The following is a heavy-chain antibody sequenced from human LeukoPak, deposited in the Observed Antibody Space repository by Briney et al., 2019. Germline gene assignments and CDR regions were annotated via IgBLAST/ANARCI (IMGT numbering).Heavy chain of an antibody. CDR1: GFSFSGSA. J-gene: IGHJ4*02. CDR2: IRSKVNSYAT. CDR3: TGYDFGDYASAY. D-gene: IGHD4-17*01. V-gene: IGHV3-73*01. Sequence: PPGGSLRLSCAASGFSFSGSAIHWVRQASGKGLEWVGRIRSKVNSYATAYAASVKGRFTISRDDSKNTAYLQMNSLKTEDPAVYYCTGYDFGDYASAYWGQGTLVTVSS.